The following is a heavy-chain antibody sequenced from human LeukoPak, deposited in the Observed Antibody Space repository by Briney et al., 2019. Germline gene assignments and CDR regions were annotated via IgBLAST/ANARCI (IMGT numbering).Heavy chain of an antibody. CDR1: GFIFSSYI. V-gene: IGHV3-21*01. D-gene: IGHD1-1*01. Sequence: GGSLRLSCAASGFIFSSYIMNWVRQAPGKGLEWVSSISSSGSSVYYADSVKGRFTISRDNAKNSLYLQMNSLRAEDTAVYYCAEGTDFDYWGQGTLVTVSS. CDR2: ISSSGSSV. J-gene: IGHJ4*02. CDR3: AEGTDFDY.